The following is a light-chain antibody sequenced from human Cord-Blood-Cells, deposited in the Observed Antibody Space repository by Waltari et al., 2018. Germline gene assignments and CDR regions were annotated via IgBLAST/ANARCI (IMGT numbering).Light chain of an antibody. CDR3: SSYTSSSTWV. Sequence: QSALTQPASVSGSPGQSITIPCTGPSSDVGGYNYVSWYQQHPGKAPKLIIYAVSNRPSGVSNRFSCSKSGNTASLTISGLQAEDEADYYCSSYTSSSTWVFGGGTKLTVL. V-gene: IGLV2-14*01. CDR1: SSDVGGYNY. J-gene: IGLJ3*02. CDR2: AVS.